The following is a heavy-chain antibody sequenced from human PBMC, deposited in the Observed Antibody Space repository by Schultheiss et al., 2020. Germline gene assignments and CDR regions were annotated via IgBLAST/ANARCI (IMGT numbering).Heavy chain of an antibody. Sequence: SQTLSLTCTVSGGSISSSSYYWGWIRQPPGKGLEWIGSIYYSGSTYYNPSLKSRVTISVDKSKNQFSLKLSSVTAADTAVYYCARELAAAGYYYMDVWGKGTTVTGSS. J-gene: IGHJ6*03. CDR3: ARELAAAGYYYMDV. D-gene: IGHD6-13*01. CDR2: IYYSGST. V-gene: IGHV4-39*07. CDR1: GGSISSSSYY.